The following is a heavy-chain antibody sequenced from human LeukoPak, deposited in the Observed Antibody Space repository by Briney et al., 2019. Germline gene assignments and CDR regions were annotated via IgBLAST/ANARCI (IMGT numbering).Heavy chain of an antibody. CDR1: GFTFRSYA. CDR3: AKRAVGSSWYAFDI. Sequence: GGSLRLSCAASGFTFRSYAMNWVRQAPGKGLEWVSAISGSGDNTYYADSVKGRFTISRDNSKNTLYLQMNSLRAEDTAVYYCAKRAVGSSWYAFDIWGQGTMVTVSS. CDR2: ISGSGDNT. V-gene: IGHV3-23*01. J-gene: IGHJ3*02. D-gene: IGHD6-13*01.